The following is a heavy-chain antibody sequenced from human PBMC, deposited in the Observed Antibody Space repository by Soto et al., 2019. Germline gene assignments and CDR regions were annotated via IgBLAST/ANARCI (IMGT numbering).Heavy chain of an antibody. Sequence: ASLKVSCKASVYTCTSYGISWVRQAPGQGVEWMGWISAYNRNTNYAKKLQGRVTMTTDTYTRTAYMELRSLRSDDTPVYYCARGYHYDSSPDAFDIWGQGTMVTVSS. V-gene: IGHV1-18*04. CDR3: ARGYHYDSSPDAFDI. CDR2: ISAYNRNT. D-gene: IGHD3-22*01. J-gene: IGHJ3*02. CDR1: VYTCTSYG.